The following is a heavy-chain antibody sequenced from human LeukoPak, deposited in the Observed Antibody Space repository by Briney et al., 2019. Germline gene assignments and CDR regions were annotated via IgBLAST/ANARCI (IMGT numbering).Heavy chain of an antibody. D-gene: IGHD4-17*01. CDR3: ARLRGDSYYYYYYMDV. J-gene: IGHJ6*03. CDR2: IYYSGST. Sequence: PSETLSPTCTVSGGSISSSSYYWGWIRQPPGKGLEWIGSIYYSGSTYYNPSLKSRVTISVDTSKNQFSLKLSSVTAADTAVYYCARLRGDSYYYYYYMDVWGKGTTVTVSS. CDR1: GGSISSSSYY. V-gene: IGHV4-39*01.